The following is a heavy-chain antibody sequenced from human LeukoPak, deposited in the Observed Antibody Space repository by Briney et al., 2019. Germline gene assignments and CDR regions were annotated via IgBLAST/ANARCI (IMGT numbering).Heavy chain of an antibody. Sequence: GGSLRLSCAASGFTFSSYWMHWVRQAPGKGLVWVSRINSDESSTTYADSVKSRFTISRDNAKNTLYLQMNSLRAEDTAVYYCARVKGELNFDYWGQGTLVTVSS. CDR1: GFTFSSYW. D-gene: IGHD1-26*01. CDR2: INSDESST. J-gene: IGHJ4*02. V-gene: IGHV3-74*01. CDR3: ARVKGELNFDY.